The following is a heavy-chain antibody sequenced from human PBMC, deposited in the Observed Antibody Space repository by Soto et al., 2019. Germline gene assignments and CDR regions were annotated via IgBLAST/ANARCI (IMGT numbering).Heavy chain of an antibody. CDR1: GGSISSGGYS. D-gene: IGHD5-12*01. J-gene: IGHJ4*02. CDR3: AAGGGLPRYY. V-gene: IGHV4-30-2*01. CDR2: IYHSGST. Sequence: SETLSLTCAVSGGSISSGGYSWSWIRQPPGKSLEWIGYIYHSGSTYYNPSLKSRVTISVDRSKNQFSLKLSSVTAADTAVYYCAAGGGLPRYYWGQGTLVTVS.